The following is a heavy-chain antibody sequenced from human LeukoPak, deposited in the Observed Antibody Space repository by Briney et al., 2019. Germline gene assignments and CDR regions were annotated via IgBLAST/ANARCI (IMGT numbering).Heavy chain of an antibody. CDR1: GYTFTGYY. J-gene: IGHJ4*02. CDR3: ASAYSYSHLDY. CDR2: INPNSGGT. D-gene: IGHD5-18*01. Sequence: ASVKVSCKASGYTFTGYYMHWVRQAPGQGLEWMGWINPNSGGTNYAQNFQGRVTMTRDTSISTAYMELSRLRSDDTAVYYCASAYSYSHLDYWGQGTLVTVSS. V-gene: IGHV1-2*02.